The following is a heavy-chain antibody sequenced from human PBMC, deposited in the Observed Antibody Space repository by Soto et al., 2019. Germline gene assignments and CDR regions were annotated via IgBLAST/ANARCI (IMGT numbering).Heavy chain of an antibody. J-gene: IGHJ6*03. V-gene: IGHV3-33*01. CDR2: IWYDGSNK. CDR3: ARDPEYYDILTGYYNPYYYYMDV. CDR1: GFTFSSYG. Sequence: GGSLRLSCAASGFTFSSYGMHWVRQAPGKGLEWVAVIWYDGSNKYYADSVKGRFTISRDNSKNTLYLQMNSLRAEDTAVYYCARDPEYYDILTGYYNPYYYYMDVWGKGTTVTVSS. D-gene: IGHD3-9*01.